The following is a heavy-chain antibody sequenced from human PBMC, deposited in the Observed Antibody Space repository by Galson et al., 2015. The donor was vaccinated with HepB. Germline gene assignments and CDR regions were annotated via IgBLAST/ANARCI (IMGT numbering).Heavy chain of an antibody. D-gene: IGHD2-2*01. V-gene: IGHV1-69*02. Sequence: SVKVSCKASGGTFSSYTISWVRQAPGQGLEWMGRIIPILGIANYAQKFQGRVTITADKSTSTAYMELSSLRSEDTAVYYCALVVPAAMEHFQHWGQGTLVTVSS. CDR2: IIPILGIA. J-gene: IGHJ1*01. CDR1: GGTFSSYT. CDR3: ALVVPAAMEHFQH.